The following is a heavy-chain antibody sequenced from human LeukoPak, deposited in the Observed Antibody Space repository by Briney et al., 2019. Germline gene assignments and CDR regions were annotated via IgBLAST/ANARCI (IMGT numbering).Heavy chain of an antibody. CDR3: ARGYCRSTNSCYFDY. Sequence: GGSLRLSCAASGFTFSSYGMSWVRQAPGKGREWVSYISSSGSTIYYADSVKGRFTISRDNAKNSLYLQMNSLKTEDTAVYYCARGYCRSTNSCYFDYWGQGTLVTVSS. V-gene: IGHV3-48*04. J-gene: IGHJ4*02. CDR1: GFTFSSYG. CDR2: ISSSGSTI. D-gene: IGHD2-2*01.